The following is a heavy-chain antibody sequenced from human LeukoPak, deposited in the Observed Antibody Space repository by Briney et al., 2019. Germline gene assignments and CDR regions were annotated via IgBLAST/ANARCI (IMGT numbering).Heavy chain of an antibody. D-gene: IGHD3-3*01. CDR1: GFTVSSNS. CDR3: ARVGFLESSDY. Sequence: GGSLRLSCRVSGFTVSSNSMSWVRQAPGKGVEWVSGINWNGGSTGYADSVKGRFTISRDNAKNSLYLQMNSLRAEDTALYYCARVGFLESSDYWGQGTLVTVSS. CDR2: INWNGGST. V-gene: IGHV3-20*04. J-gene: IGHJ4*02.